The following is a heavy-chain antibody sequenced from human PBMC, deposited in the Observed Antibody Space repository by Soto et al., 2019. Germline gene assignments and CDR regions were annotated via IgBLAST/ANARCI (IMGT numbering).Heavy chain of an antibody. CDR1: GGSISSGDYY. D-gene: IGHD3-10*01. J-gene: IGHJ5*02. Sequence: SETLSLTCTVSGGSISSGDYYWSWIRQPPGKGLEWIGYIYYSGSTYYNPSLKSRVTISVDTSKNQFSLKLSSVTAADTAVYYCARGESYYYGSGSYYNWFDPWGQGTLVTVSS. CDR2: IYYSGST. V-gene: IGHV4-30-4*01. CDR3: ARGESYYYGSGSYYNWFDP.